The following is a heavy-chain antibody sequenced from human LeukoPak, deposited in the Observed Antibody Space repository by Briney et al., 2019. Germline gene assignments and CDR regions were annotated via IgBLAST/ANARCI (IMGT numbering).Heavy chain of an antibody. Sequence: GGTLRLSCAASGFTFSSYGMNWVRQAPGKGLEWVSSIGSSSSYIYYADSVKGRFTISRDNAKNSLYLQMNSLRAEDTAVYYCARGFLTSIWGQGTLVTVSS. CDR3: ARGFLTSI. D-gene: IGHD6-6*01. CDR2: IGSSSSYI. J-gene: IGHJ4*02. V-gene: IGHV3-21*01. CDR1: GFTFSSYG.